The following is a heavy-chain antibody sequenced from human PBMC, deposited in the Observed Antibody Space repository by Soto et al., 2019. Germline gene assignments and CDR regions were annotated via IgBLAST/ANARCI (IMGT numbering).Heavy chain of an antibody. CDR2: IDPKSGDT. Sequence: ASVKVSCKASGYTFTENQIHWLRRAPGQRLQWLGRIDPKSGDTTFAPTFQGRVTMTRDTSTNTAYLELTRLTSDDTAIYYCAGRHFLDYIRWCFDPWGLGTMVTVYS. CDR1: GYTFTENQ. J-gene: IGHJ5*02. D-gene: IGHD2-21*01. V-gene: IGHV1-2*02. CDR3: AGRHFLDYIRWCFDP.